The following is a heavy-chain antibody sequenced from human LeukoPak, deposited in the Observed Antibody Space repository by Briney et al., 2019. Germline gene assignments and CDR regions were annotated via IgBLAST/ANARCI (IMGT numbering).Heavy chain of an antibody. V-gene: IGHV3-64D*06. D-gene: IGHD2/OR15-2a*01. CDR1: GFTFTKYW. Sequence: GGSLRLSCAASGFTFTKYWMSWVRQAPGKGPEYVSTISGSGNGGSIYYADSVKGRFTISRDDSKSIVYLQMNGLRSEDTAVYYCVKDFGRVRGTPDSWGQGTLVTVSS. CDR3: VKDFGRVRGTPDS. J-gene: IGHJ4*02. CDR2: ISGSGNGGSI.